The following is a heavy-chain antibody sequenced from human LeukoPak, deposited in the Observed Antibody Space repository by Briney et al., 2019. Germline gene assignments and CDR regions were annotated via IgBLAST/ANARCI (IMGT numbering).Heavy chain of an antibody. CDR3: AKDMGSHGSGSYYAFDI. V-gene: IGHV3-30*02. J-gene: IGHJ3*02. Sequence: PGESLRLSCAASGFTFNAYGMHWVRQAPGKGLEWVAFIRYDGVNKDYADSVKGRFTFSRDTSKNTLYLQMNSLRAEDTAVHYCAKDMGSHGSGSYYAFDIWGQGTMVTVSS. CDR2: IRYDGVNK. D-gene: IGHD3-10*01. CDR1: GFTFNAYG.